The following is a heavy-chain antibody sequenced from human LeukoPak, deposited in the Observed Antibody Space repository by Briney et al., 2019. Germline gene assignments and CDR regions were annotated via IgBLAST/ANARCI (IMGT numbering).Heavy chain of an antibody. CDR2: INPSGGST. V-gene: IGHV1-46*01. Sequence: ASVKVSCTASGYTFTSYYMHWVRQAPGQGLEWMVIINPSGGSTSYAQKFQGRVTMTRDTSTSTVYMELSSLRSEDTAVYYCARVHRLDSSGWHWGQGTLVTVSS. D-gene: IGHD6-19*01. J-gene: IGHJ4*02. CDR3: ARVHRLDSSGWH. CDR1: GYTFTSYY.